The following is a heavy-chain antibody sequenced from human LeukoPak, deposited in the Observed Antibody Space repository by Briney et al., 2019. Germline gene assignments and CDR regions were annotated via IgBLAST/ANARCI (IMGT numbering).Heavy chain of an antibody. CDR3: ARGRDRGVVVAAAMSGMDV. CDR1: GGSFSGYY. Sequence: SETLSLTCAVYGGSFSGYYWSWIRQPPGKGLEWIGEINHSGSTNYNPSLKSRVTISVDTSKNQFSLKLSSVTAADAAVYYCARGRDRGVVVAAAMSGMDVWGQGTTVTVSS. CDR2: INHSGST. D-gene: IGHD2-15*01. J-gene: IGHJ6*02. V-gene: IGHV4-34*01.